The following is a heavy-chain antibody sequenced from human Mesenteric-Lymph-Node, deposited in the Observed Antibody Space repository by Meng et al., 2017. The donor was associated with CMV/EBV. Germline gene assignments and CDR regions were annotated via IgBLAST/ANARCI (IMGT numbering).Heavy chain of an antibody. CDR3: ARGSACHF. Sequence: GGSLRLSCAASGFTFSNYEMNWVRQAPGKGLEWISYISNSGISTQYADSVKGRFTISRDNAKKSLYLQVNSLTAEDTGVYYCARGSACHFWGQGTLVTVSS. J-gene: IGHJ4*02. V-gene: IGHV3-48*03. CDR2: ISNSGIST. D-gene: IGHD6-25*01. CDR1: GFTFSNYE.